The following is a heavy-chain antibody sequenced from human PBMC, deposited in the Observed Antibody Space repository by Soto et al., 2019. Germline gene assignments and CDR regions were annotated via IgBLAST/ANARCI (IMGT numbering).Heavy chain of an antibody. V-gene: IGHV3-48*03. J-gene: IGHJ1*01. D-gene: IGHD2-15*01. CDR1: GFTFSSYE. CDR3: ASPRGGGGTNFQH. CDR2: ISSSGSTI. Sequence: GGSLRLSCAASGFTFSSYEMNWVRQAPGKGLEWVSYISSSGSTIYYADSVKGRFTISRDNAKNSLYLQMNSLRAEDTAVYYCASPRGGGGTNFQHWGQGTLVTVSS.